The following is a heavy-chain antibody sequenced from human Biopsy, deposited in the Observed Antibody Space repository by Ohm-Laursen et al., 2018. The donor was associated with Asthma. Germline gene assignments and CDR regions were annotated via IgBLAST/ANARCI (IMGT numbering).Heavy chain of an antibody. CDR2: IYYSGST. J-gene: IGHJ4*02. V-gene: IGHV4-59*01. CDR3: ERGISRVTGLFDHFDS. CDR1: GVSISSDY. Sequence: GTLSLTCTVSGVSISSDYWSWIRQPPGKGLEWIGHIYYSGSTNYQPSLKSRVTISVDTSKNQFSLKLRSVTAADAAVYYCERGISRVTGLFDHFDSWGQGTLVTVSS. D-gene: IGHD2-21*02.